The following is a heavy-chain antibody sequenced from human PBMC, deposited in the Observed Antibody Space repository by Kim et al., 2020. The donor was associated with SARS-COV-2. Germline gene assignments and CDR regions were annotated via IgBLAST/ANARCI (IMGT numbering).Heavy chain of an antibody. CDR1: GGSISSGGYY. CDR3: ARDAYSSSWYLSAFDI. V-gene: IGHV4-31*03. J-gene: IGHJ3*02. Sequence: SETLSLTCTVSGGSISSGGYYWSWIRQHPGKGLEWIGYIYYSGSTYYNPSLKSRVTISVDTSKNQFSLKLSSVTAADTAVYYCARDAYSSSWYLSAFDIWGQGTMVTVSS. CDR2: IYYSGST. D-gene: IGHD6-13*01.